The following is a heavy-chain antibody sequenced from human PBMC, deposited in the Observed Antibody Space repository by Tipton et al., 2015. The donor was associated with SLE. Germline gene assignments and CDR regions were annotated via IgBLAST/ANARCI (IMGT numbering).Heavy chain of an antibody. J-gene: IGHJ4*02. Sequence: TLSLTCAVSGGSFSNYYWSWLRQSPGKGLESIGEINQSGTTNYNPSLRSRATISQDTSKNWFSLRLSSVTAADTAVYYCASDDSSLGYYSGDPFGYWGQGTLVTVSP. V-gene: IGHV4-34*01. CDR3: ASDDSSLGYYSGDPFGY. CDR1: GGSFSNYY. D-gene: IGHD3-22*01. CDR2: INQSGTT.